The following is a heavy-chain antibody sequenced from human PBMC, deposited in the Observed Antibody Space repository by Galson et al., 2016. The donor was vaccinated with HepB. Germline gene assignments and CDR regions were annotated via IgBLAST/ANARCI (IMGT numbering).Heavy chain of an antibody. CDR1: GFIFSNYA. D-gene: IGHD3-16*01. V-gene: IGHV3-30*04. J-gene: IGHJ4*02. Sequence: SLRLSCAASGFIFSNYAMSWVRQAPGKGLEWVAVKSHDGKNEFYADSVKGRFSISRDNSKNTVYLQMNSLRPDDTAVYYCARDWGRLAAYYFDYWGQGALVTVSS. CDR3: ARDWGRLAAYYFDY. CDR2: KSHDGKNE.